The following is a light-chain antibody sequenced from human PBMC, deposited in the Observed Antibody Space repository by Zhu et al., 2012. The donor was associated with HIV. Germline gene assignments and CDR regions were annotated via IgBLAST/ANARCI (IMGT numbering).Light chain of an antibody. CDR2: DAS. Sequence: IVLTQSPATLSLSPGERATVSCRAGRSVSSFLAWYQQKPGQAPRLLIYDASKRAAGIPPRFSGSGSGTDFTLTISSLEPEDFALYYCQQRSNWPLTFGGGTKVEIK. CDR3: QQRSNWPLT. V-gene: IGKV3-11*01. CDR1: RSVSSF. J-gene: IGKJ4*01.